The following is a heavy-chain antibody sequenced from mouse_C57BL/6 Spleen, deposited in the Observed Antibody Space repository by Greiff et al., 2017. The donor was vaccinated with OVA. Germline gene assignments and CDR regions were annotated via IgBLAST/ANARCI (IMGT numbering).Heavy chain of an antibody. J-gene: IGHJ2*01. Sequence: VKLQESGAELVRPGASVTLSCKASGYTFTDYEMHWVKQTPVHGLEWIGAIDPETGGTAYNQKFKGKAILTADKSSSTAYMELRSLTSEDSAVYYCSSNPYFDYWGQGTTLTVSS. CDR1: GYTFTDYE. CDR2: IDPETGGT. D-gene: IGHD1-1*01. CDR3: SSNPYFDY. V-gene: IGHV1-15*01.